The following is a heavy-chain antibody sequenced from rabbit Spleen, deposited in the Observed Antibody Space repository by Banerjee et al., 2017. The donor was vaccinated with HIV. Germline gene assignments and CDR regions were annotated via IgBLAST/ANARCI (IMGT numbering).Heavy chain of an antibody. V-gene: IGHV1S45*01. J-gene: IGHJ4*01. Sequence: EQLVESGGGLVQPEGSLTLTCKASGVSFSGKDVMCWVRQAPGKGLEWIACIHSGSSGDTYYASWAKGRFTISKTSSTVDLKMTSLTAADTATYFCARDLSDSGYPGDGYSLWGPGTLVTVS. CDR1: GVSFSGKDV. CDR2: IHSGSSGDT. D-gene: IGHD7-1*01. CDR3: ARDLSDSGYPGDGYSL.